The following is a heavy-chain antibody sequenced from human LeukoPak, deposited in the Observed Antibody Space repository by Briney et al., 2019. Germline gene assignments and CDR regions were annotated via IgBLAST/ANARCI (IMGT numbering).Heavy chain of an antibody. J-gene: IGHJ4*02. CDR1: GGSISSYY. D-gene: IGHD6-19*01. CDR2: IYYGGST. V-gene: IGHV4-59*08. Sequence: PSETLSLTCTVSGGSISSYYWSWIRQPPGKGLEWIGYIYYGGSTNYNPSLKSRVTISVDTSKNQFSLKLSSVTAADTAIYYCARRVRVAVGGPDYYFDYWGQGTLVIDSS. CDR3: ARRVRVAVGGPDYYFDY.